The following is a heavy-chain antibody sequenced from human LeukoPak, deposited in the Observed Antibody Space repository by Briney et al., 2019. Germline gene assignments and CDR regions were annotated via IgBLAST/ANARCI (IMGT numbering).Heavy chain of an antibody. CDR3: ARSGSGYLRYYFTT. Sequence: SGTLSLTCTVSGGSISSSSYYWGWIRQPPGKGLEWIGSMYSSGRTYYNPSLKSRVTISVDTSKNQFSLKLSSVTAADTAVYYCARSGSGYLRYYFTTGAREPWSPSPQ. D-gene: IGHD5-12*01. J-gene: IGHJ4*02. CDR1: GGSISSSSYY. V-gene: IGHV4-39*07. CDR2: MYSSGRT.